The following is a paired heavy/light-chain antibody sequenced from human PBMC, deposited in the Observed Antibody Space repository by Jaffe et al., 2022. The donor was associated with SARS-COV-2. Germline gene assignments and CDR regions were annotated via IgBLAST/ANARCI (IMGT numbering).Light chain of an antibody. CDR2: GAS. Sequence: EIVMTQSPATLSVSPGERATLSCRASQSVHSNLAWYQQKPGQAPRLLIYGASTRATGLPDRFSNSGSGTEFTLTISSLQSEDFAVYYCQQYHKWPLTFGQGTRVETK. J-gene: IGKJ1*01. CDR1: QSVHSN. CDR3: QQYHKWPLT. V-gene: IGKV3-15*01.
Heavy chain of an antibody. Sequence: EVHLLESGGGLVPPGGSLRLSCTASGFIFNNYGMQWVRQAPGRGLECVSGISGGGGTIYYADSVKGRFTVSRDNGENTLFLQMNSLRADDTAVYYCAKATAFYSDSSIDYWGQGTLVAVSS. V-gene: IGHV3-23*01. CDR3: AKATAFYSDSSIDY. CDR1: GFIFNNYG. CDR2: ISGGGGTI. D-gene: IGHD6-13*01. J-gene: IGHJ4*02.